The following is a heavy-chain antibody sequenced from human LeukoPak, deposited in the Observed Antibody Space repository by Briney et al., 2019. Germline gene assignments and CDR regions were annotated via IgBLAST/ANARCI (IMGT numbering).Heavy chain of an antibody. CDR1: GYTLTELS. CDR2: FDPEDGET. CDR3: ATADGYGSGSYLFDY. V-gene: IGHV1-24*01. Sequence: ASVKVSCKVPGYTLTELSMHWVRQAPGKGLEWMGGFDPEDGETIYAQKFQGRVTMTEDTSTDTAYMELSSLRSEDTAVYYCATADGYGSGSYLFDYWGQGTLVTVSS. D-gene: IGHD3-10*01. J-gene: IGHJ4*02.